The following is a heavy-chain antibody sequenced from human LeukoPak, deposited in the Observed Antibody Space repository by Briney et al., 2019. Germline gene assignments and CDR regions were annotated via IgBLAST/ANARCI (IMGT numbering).Heavy chain of an antibody. Sequence: GGPLRLSCAASGFTFSSYAMSWVRQAPGKGLEWVSAISGSGGSTYYADSVKGRFTISSDNSKNTLYLQMNSLRPEDTAVYYCARGGARFHFDYWGQGTLVTVSS. J-gene: IGHJ4*02. CDR1: GFTFSSYA. CDR3: ARGGARFHFDY. D-gene: IGHD1-26*01. V-gene: IGHV3-23*01. CDR2: ISGSGGST.